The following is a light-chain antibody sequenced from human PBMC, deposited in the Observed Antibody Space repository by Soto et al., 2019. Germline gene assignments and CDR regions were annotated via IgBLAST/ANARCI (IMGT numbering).Light chain of an antibody. CDR3: ALYVGRGVSV. CDR2: STN. V-gene: IGLV8-61*01. J-gene: IGLJ3*02. CDR1: SGSVSTTSY. Sequence: QAVVIQEPSLSVSPGGTVTLTCDLSSGSVSTTSYPSWNQQTPGQAPRTLIYSTNTRSSGVPDRFSGSILGNKAALTITGAQTDDESVYYCALYVGRGVSVFGGGPKLTVL.